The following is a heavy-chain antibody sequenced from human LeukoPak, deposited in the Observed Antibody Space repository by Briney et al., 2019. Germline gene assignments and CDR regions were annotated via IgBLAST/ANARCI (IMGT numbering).Heavy chain of an antibody. Sequence: PGGSLRLSCAASRFTFSSYSMNWVRQAPGKGLEWVSSISTSSSYIYYADSVKGRFTISGDNAKNSLYLQMSSLRAEDTAVYYCASGSGSLASPWGQGTLVTVSS. CDR3: ASGSGSLASP. D-gene: IGHD3-10*01. CDR2: ISTSSSYI. CDR1: RFTFSSYS. J-gene: IGHJ5*02. V-gene: IGHV3-21*01.